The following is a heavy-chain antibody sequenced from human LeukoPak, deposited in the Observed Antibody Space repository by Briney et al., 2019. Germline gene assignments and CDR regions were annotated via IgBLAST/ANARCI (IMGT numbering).Heavy chain of an antibody. CDR2: INPNSGDT. J-gene: IGHJ4*02. V-gene: IGHV1-2*02. D-gene: IGHD6-19*01. CDR1: GYTFTRYY. Sequence: GASVKVSCKASGYTFTRYYMHWVRQAPGQGLEWMGWINPNSGDTNYAQKFQGRVTVTRDTSISTAYMELSRLRSDDTAVYYCARVGSSGWYVHPTLDYWGQGTLLTVSS. CDR3: ARVGSSGWYVHPTLDY.